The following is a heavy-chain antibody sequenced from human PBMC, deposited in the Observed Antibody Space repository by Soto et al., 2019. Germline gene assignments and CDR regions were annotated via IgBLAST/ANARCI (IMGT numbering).Heavy chain of an antibody. V-gene: IGHV4-39*01. CDR1: CSSITSSLYY. J-gene: IGHJ6*02. CDR2: IYYSGST. Sequence: SDTLSLTCTFVCSSITSSLYYWDWIRQPPGKGLELIGSIYYSGSTYYNPSLKSRFTISVDTSKNQFSLKLSSVTAADTAVYYCARRLYYDSSGFEGGGMDVWGQGTTVT. D-gene: IGHD3-22*01. CDR3: ARRLYYDSSGFEGGGMDV.